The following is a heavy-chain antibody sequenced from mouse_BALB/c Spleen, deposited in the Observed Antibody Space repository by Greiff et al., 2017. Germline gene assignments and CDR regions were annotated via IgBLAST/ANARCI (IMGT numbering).Heavy chain of an antibody. J-gene: IGHJ2*01. V-gene: IGHV1-15*01. CDR3: ARDYGSSFDY. CDR2: IDPETGGT. Sequence: QVQLQQSGAELVRPGASVTLSCKASGYTFTDYEMHWVKQTPVHGLEWIGAIDPETGGTAYNQKFKGKATLTADKSSSTAYMELRSLTSEDSAVYYCARDYGSSFDYWGQGTTLTVSS. D-gene: IGHD1-1*01. CDR1: GYTFTDYE.